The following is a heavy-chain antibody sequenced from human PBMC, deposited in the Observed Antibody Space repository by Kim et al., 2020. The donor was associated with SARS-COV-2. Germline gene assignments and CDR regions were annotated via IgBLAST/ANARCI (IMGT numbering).Heavy chain of an antibody. J-gene: IGHJ6*02. V-gene: IGHV3-7*01. CDR1: GFTFSSYW. D-gene: IGHD2-15*01. CDR3: AREIVVVVAATVYYGMDV. Sequence: GGSLRLSCAASGFTFSSYWMSWVRQAPGKGLEWVANIKQDGSEKYYVDSVKGRFTISRDNAKNSLYLQMNSLRAEDTAVYYCAREIVVVVAATVYYGMDVWGQGTTVTVSS. CDR2: IKQDGSEK.